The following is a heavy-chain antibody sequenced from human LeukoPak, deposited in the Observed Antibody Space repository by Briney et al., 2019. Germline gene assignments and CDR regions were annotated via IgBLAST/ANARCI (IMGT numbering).Heavy chain of an antibody. CDR3: SREMGAISPFWY. Sequence: SETLSLPCGLSGGFKRINKWWSWVRQPPGQGLEWIGEISLTGLTHYNPSLESRVTVSLDKSKNQLSLNLTSVTAADTAVYYCSREMGAISPFWYWGQGTLVTVLS. J-gene: IGHJ4*02. D-gene: IGHD3-3*01. CDR2: ISLTGLT. CDR1: GGFKRINKW. V-gene: IGHV4-4*02.